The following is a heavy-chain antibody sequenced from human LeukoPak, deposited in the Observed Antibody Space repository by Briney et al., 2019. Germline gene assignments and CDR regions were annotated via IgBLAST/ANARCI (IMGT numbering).Heavy chain of an antibody. Sequence: SETLSLTCAVYGGSFSGYYWSWIRQPPGKGLEWIGSIYHSGNTYYNASLKSQVSISIDTSKNQFSLRLTSVTAADTAVYYCARQTGSGLFILPGGQGTLVTVSS. D-gene: IGHD3/OR15-3a*01. CDR2: IYHSGNT. V-gene: IGHV4-34*01. CDR3: ARQTGSGLFILP. J-gene: IGHJ4*02. CDR1: GGSFSGYY.